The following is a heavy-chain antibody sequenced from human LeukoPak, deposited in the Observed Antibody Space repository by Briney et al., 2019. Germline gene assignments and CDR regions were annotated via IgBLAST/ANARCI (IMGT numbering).Heavy chain of an antibody. V-gene: IGHV1-69*04. D-gene: IGHD3-16*02. J-gene: IGHJ4*02. Sequence: GASVKVSCKASGGTFSSYAISWVRQAPGQGLEWLGRIVPILGIANYAQKFQGRVTITADKSTSTDYMELSSLRSEDTAVYYCARDLVIDGGTLDYWGQGTLVTVSS. CDR1: GGTFSSYA. CDR2: IVPILGIA. CDR3: ARDLVIDGGTLDY.